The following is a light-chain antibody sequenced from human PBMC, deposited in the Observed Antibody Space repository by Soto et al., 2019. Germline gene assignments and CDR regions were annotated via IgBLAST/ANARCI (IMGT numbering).Light chain of an antibody. V-gene: IGLV2-14*01. CDR1: SSDIGAYDY. J-gene: IGLJ1*01. CDR2: DVT. CDR3: SSYTSSSTPHV. Sequence: QSALTQPASVSGSPGQSITISCTGSSSDIGAYDYVSWYQQRPVKAPKLMIFDVTNRPSGVSDRFSGSKSGNTASLTISGLQTEDEADYYCSSYTSSSTPHVFGTGTKVT.